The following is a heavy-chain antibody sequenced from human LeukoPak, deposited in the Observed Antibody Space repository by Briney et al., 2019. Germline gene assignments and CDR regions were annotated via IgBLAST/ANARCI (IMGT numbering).Heavy chain of an antibody. J-gene: IGHJ3*02. CDR1: GYTFTSYG. D-gene: IGHD3-22*01. CDR3: AREAQTYYYDSSGYYYGAFDI. CDR2: ISAYNGNT. Sequence: GASVKVSCKASGYTFTSYGISWVRQAPGQGLEWMGWISAYNGNTNYAQKLQGRVTMTTDTSTSTAYMELRSLRSDDTAVYYCAREAQTYYYDSSGYYYGAFDIWGQGTMVTVSS. V-gene: IGHV1-18*01.